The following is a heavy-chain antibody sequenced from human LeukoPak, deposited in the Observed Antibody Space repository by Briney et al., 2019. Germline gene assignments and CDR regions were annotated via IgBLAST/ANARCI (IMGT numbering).Heavy chain of an antibody. CDR2: IYPGDSDT. J-gene: IGHJ3*02. D-gene: IGHD2-2*01. CDR1: GYSFTSYW. CDR3: ARRPPPYCSSTSCQPVAFDI. V-gene: IGHV5-51*01. Sequence: GESLKISCKGSGYSFTSYWIGWVRQMPGKGLEGMGTIYPGDSDTRYSPSFQGQVTISADKSISTAYLQWSSLKASDTAMYYCARRPPPYCSSTSCQPVAFDIWGQGTMVTISS.